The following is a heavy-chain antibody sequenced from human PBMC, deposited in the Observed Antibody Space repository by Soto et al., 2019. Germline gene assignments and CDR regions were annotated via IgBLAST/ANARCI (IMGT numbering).Heavy chain of an antibody. Sequence: QVQLQESGPGLVKPLETLSLTCTVSGGSIGGYNCAWIRQTPGKALEWVGYVYSTGGPAYNPYRENRVTLSKDRSRRQFSLQMRYGTAAYAAVYYCVRQGIGTLHGHIDLWGRRTTVTVPS. D-gene: IGHD1-7*01. CDR1: GGSIGGYN. CDR3: VRQGIGTLHGHIDL. J-gene: IGHJ6*02. CDR2: VYSTGGP. V-gene: IGHV4-59*08.